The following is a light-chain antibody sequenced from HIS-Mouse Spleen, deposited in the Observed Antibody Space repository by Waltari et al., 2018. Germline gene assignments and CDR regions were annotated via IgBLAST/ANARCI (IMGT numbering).Light chain of an antibody. CDR3: QQYDNLLT. V-gene: IGKV1-33*01. J-gene: IGKJ4*01. CDR2: DAS. Sequence: SVGDRVTITCQASQDISNYLNWYQQKPGKAPKLLIYDASNLETGVPSRFSGSGSGTDFTFTISSLQPEDIATYYCQQYDNLLTFGGGTKVEIK. CDR1: QDISNY.